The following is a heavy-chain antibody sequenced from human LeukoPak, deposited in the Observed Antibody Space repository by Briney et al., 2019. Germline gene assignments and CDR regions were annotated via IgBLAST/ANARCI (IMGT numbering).Heavy chain of an antibody. CDR3: ARDEMVRGVLKDY. Sequence: PSETLSLTCTVSGGSISSYYWSWIRQPPGKGLEWIGYIYYSGSTNYNPSLKSRVTISVDTSKNQFSLKLSSVTAADTAVHYCARDEMVRGVLKDYWGQGTLVTVSS. D-gene: IGHD3-10*01. CDR2: IYYSGST. J-gene: IGHJ4*02. V-gene: IGHV4-59*01. CDR1: GGSISSYY.